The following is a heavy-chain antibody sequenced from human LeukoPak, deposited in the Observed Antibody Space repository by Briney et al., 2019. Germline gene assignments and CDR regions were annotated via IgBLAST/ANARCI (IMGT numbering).Heavy chain of an antibody. CDR1: GGTFISYA. J-gene: IGHJ4*02. D-gene: IGHD3-22*01. Sequence: SXKVSCKASGGTFISYAISWVRQAPGQGLEWMGRIIPIFGTANYAQKFQGRVTITTDESTSTAYMELSSLRSEDTAVYYCARAYYDSSGYYYFDYWGQGTLVTVSS. CDR2: IIPIFGTA. CDR3: ARAYYDSSGYYYFDY. V-gene: IGHV1-69*05.